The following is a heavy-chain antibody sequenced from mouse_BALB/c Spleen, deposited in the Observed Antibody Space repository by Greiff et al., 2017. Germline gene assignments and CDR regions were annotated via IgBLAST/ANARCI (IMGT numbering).Heavy chain of an antibody. J-gene: IGHJ4*01. V-gene: IGHV6-6*02. D-gene: IGHD2-1*01. CDR1: GFTFSNYW. CDR3: TKENGNYHYYAMDY. CDR2: IRLKSNNYAT. Sequence: EVKVVESGGGLVQPGGSMKLSCVASGFTFSNYWMNWVRQSPEKGLEWVAEIRLKSNNYATHYAESVKGRFTISRDDSKSSVYLQMNNLRAEDTGIYYCTKENGNYHYYAMDYWGQGTSVTVSS.